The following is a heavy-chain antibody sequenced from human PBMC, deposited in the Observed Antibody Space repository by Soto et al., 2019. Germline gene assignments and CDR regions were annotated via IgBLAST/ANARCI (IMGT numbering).Heavy chain of an antibody. CDR2: IIPIFGTA. V-gene: IGHV1-69*06. Sequence: QVQLVQSGAEVKKPGSSVKVSCKASGGTFSSYAISWVRQAPGQGLEWMGGIIPIFGTANYAQKFQGRVKITADKSTSTAYMELSSLRSEDTAVYYCASRVDCSGGSCYSLDYYYGMDVWGQGTTVTVSS. D-gene: IGHD2-15*01. J-gene: IGHJ6*02. CDR3: ASRVDCSGGSCYSLDYYYGMDV. CDR1: GGTFSSYA.